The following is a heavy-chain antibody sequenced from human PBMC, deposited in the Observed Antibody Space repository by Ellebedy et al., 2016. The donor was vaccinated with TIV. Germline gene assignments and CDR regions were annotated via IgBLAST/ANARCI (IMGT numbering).Heavy chain of an antibody. CDR3: ARDTVGATEEVFHY. CDR1: GYSFTGYY. D-gene: IGHD1-26*01. Sequence: ASVKVSCXASGYSFTGYYIHWVRQAPGQRLEWMGWINPNSGSTNYAQKFQGRVTMTSDTSISTAYMELSRLRSDDTAVYYCARDTVGATEEVFHYWGQGTLVTVSS. V-gene: IGHV1-2*02. J-gene: IGHJ4*02. CDR2: INPNSGST.